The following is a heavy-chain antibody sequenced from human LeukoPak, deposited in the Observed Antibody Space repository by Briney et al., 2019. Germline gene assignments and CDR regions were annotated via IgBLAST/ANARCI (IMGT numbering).Heavy chain of an antibody. J-gene: IGHJ2*01. D-gene: IGHD6-13*01. CDR2: VHYNGNT. Sequence: SETLSLTCIVSGGSISNYYWSWIRQPPRKGLEWIGYVHYNGNTNYNPSLKSRVTISVDTSKNQFSLKLNSVTATDTAVYYCARMIAAADTEYFDLWGRGTLVTVSS. CDR1: GGSISNYY. CDR3: ARMIAAADTEYFDL. V-gene: IGHV4-59*01.